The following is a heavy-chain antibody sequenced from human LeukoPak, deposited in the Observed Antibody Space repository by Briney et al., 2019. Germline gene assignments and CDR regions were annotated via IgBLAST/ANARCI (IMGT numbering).Heavy chain of an antibody. CDR3: AREWATMVRGVTVRYFDY. CDR2: IYYSGST. V-gene: IGHV4-59*01. J-gene: IGHJ4*02. Sequence: PSETLSLTCTVSGGSISSYYWSWLRQPPGKGLEWIGYIYYSGSTNYNPSLKSRVTISVDTSKNQFSLKLSSVTAADTAVYYCAREWATMVRGVTVRYFDYWGQGTLVTVSS. CDR1: GGSISSYY. D-gene: IGHD3-10*01.